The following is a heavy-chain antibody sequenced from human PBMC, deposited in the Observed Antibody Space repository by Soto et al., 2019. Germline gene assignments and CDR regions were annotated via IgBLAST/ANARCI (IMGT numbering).Heavy chain of an antibody. V-gene: IGHV6-1*01. Sequence: LTCAISGDSVSDNSAAWNWIRQSPSRGLEWLGRTYYRSKWYNDYAVSVKSRITVTPDTSKNQFSLHLNSVTPEDTAVYYCAREFTYYLSSDSYLHYWCQAVLLT. CDR2: TYYRSKWYN. CDR1: GDSVSDNSAA. J-gene: IGHJ4*02. D-gene: IGHD6-19*01. CDR3: AREFTYYLSSDSYLHY.